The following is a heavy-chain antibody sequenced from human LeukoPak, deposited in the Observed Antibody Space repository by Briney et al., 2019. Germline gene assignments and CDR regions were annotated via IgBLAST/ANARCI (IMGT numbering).Heavy chain of an antibody. Sequence: GGSLRLSCAASGFTFSSYTMTWVRQAPGKGLEWVSGISDSGGSTNYADSVKGRFTVSRDNSKNTLYLQMNSLRTEDTAVYFCARVATGSYDWFDPWGQGTLVTVSS. CDR1: GFTFSSYT. CDR2: ISDSGGST. CDR3: ARVATGSYDWFDP. J-gene: IGHJ5*02. D-gene: IGHD3-10*01. V-gene: IGHV3-23*01.